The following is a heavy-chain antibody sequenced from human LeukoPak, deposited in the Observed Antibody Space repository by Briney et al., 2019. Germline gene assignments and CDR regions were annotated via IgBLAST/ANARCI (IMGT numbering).Heavy chain of an antibody. CDR3: ARHYGNYRPYLDS. Sequence: SETLSLTCTVSGGSMISSSYYWGWIRQPPGEGLEWIGSLYYSGTTFYNPSLKSRVIISVDTSRNHFFLTISPVAAADTAVYFCARHYGNYRPYLDSWGQGSLVTVSS. CDR1: GGSMISSSYY. V-gene: IGHV4-39*02. J-gene: IGHJ4*02. CDR2: LYYSGTT. D-gene: IGHD1-7*01.